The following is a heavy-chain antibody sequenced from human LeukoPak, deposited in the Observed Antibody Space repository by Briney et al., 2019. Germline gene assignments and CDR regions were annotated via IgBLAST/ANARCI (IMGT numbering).Heavy chain of an antibody. CDR2: ISGSGNII. V-gene: IGHV3-11*04. J-gene: IGHJ4*02. Sequence: PGVTLRLSCAASGFTFSNFYMGWTRQAPGKGLVGVSYISGSGNIIHYADSVKGRFTILRDIAKHSMFLDRKRLRAEDTAVYYCARDGDQMYEVYDYWGQGTLVTVSS. CDR1: GFTFSNFY. D-gene: IGHD1-14*01. CDR3: ARDGDQMYEVYDY.